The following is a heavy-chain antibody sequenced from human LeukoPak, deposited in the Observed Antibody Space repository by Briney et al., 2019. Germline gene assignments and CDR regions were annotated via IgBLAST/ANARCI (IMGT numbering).Heavy chain of an antibody. J-gene: IGHJ3*02. D-gene: IGHD1-26*01. CDR2: ISYDGSNK. CDR3: AKCAGDSGSYSDAFDI. CDR1: GFTFSSYG. V-gene: IGHV3-30*18. Sequence: GGSLRLSCAASGFTFSSYGMHWVRQAPGKGLEGVAVISYDGSNKYYADSVKGRFTISRDNSKNTLYLQMNSLRAEDTAVYYCAKCAGDSGSYSDAFDIWGQGTMVTVSS.